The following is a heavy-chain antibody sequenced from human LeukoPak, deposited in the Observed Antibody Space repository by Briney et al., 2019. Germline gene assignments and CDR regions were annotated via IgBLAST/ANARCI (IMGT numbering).Heavy chain of an antibody. CDR2: ISYDGSNK. Sequence: GGSLRLSCAASGFTFSSYAMHWVRQAPGKGLEWVAVISYDGSNKYYADSVKGRFTISRDNAKNSLSLQINSLRAEDTAVYYCARGFYDLFTGPDCWGQGTLVTVSS. CDR1: GFTFSSYA. CDR3: ARGFYDLFTGPDC. J-gene: IGHJ4*02. D-gene: IGHD3-9*01. V-gene: IGHV3-30-3*01.